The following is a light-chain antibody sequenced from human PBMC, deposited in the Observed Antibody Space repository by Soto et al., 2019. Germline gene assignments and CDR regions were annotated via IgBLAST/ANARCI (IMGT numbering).Light chain of an antibody. J-gene: IGKJ1*01. CDR2: KAS. CDR1: QNIKSW. CDR3: QQFNSWSPWT. V-gene: IGKV1-5*03. Sequence: DIQMTQSPPTLSASVGDRVTITCRASQNIKSWLAWYQQKTGNAPQLLIYKASSLESGVPSRFCGRGYWTEFTITISSLQHDDFAAYYCQQFNSWSPWTFGQGTKVE.